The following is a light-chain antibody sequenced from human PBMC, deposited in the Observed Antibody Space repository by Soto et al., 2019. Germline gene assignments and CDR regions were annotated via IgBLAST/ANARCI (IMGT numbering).Light chain of an antibody. CDR2: EVF. V-gene: IGLV2-23*02. J-gene: IGLJ1*01. Sequence: QSALPQPASVSGSPGQSITISCTGTSSDVGSYPLVSRYQQHPGEAPKLLIFEVFRRPSGVSNRFSGSKSGNTASLTISGLQAEDEAEYYCCSYAGSSSPYVFGTGTKVTVL. CDR3: CSYAGSSSPYV. CDR1: SSDVGSYPL.